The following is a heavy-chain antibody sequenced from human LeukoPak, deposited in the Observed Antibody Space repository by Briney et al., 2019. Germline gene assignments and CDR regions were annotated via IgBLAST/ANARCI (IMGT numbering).Heavy chain of an antibody. CDR1: GFTFSSHW. V-gene: IGHV3-7*01. J-gene: IGHJ4*02. CDR2: IKEDGSEK. D-gene: IGHD3-10*01. CDR3: ARDPDGSGSTDY. Sequence: GGSLRLSCAASGFTFSSHWMSWVRQAPRKGLEWLANIKEDGSEKYYVDSVKGRFTISRDNAKNSLFLQMNSLRAEDTAVYYCARDPDGSGSTDYWGQGTLVTVSS.